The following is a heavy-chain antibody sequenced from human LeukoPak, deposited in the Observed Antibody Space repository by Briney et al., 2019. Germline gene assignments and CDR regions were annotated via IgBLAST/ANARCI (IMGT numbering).Heavy chain of an antibody. CDR2: IYYSGST. V-gene: IGHV4-39*07. J-gene: IGHJ1*01. CDR3: ARDLLGSSSWSQYFQH. Sequence: PSETLSLTCTVSGGSISSSSYYWGWIRQPPGKGLEWIGSIYYSGSTYYNPSLKSRVTLSVDTSKNQFSLKLSSVTAADTAVYYCARDLLGSSSWSQYFQHWGQGTLVTVSS. CDR1: GGSISSSSYY. D-gene: IGHD6-13*01.